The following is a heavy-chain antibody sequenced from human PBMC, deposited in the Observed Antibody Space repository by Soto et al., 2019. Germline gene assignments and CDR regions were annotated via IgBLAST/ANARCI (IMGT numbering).Heavy chain of an antibody. CDR3: ARQVPAAIRLGWFDP. V-gene: IGHV4-30-2*01. CDR1: GGSITSGNTYS. CDR2: ISHTGST. Sequence: SETLSLTCAVSGGSITSGNTYSWSWIRQPPGKGLEWIGSISHTGSTSYNPSLKSRVSMSVDKSKNQFSLKLSSVTAADTAVYYCARQVPAAIRLGWFDPWGQGTLVTVSS. J-gene: IGHJ5*02. D-gene: IGHD2-2*02.